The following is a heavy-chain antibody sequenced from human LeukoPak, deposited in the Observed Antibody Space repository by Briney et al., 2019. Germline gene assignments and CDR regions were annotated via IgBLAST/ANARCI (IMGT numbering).Heavy chain of an antibody. D-gene: IGHD5-24*01. CDR3: ARGFSYNHFDY. J-gene: IGHJ4*02. CDR1: GFTFRTYW. Sequence: GRSLRLSCAASGFTFRTYWMHWVRQDPGKGLVWVSHIKSDGSATTYADSVKGRFTISRDNAKNTLYLQMNSLRAEDTAVYYCARGFSYNHFDYWGQGTLVTVSS. CDR2: IKSDGSAT. V-gene: IGHV3-74*01.